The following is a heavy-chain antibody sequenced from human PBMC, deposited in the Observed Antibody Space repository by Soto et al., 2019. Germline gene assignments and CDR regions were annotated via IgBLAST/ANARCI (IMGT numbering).Heavy chain of an antibody. Sequence: ELQLVESGGGLVQPGGSLRLSCVASGFSFSTYWMHWVRQAPGKGLVWVSRINTAGTTTPYADSVTGRFTISRDNAKNTLSLQTNSLRAEDTAGYYWARGGGDYGDYLDYWGQGALVTVSS. CDR1: GFSFSTYW. CDR2: INTAGTTT. J-gene: IGHJ4*02. V-gene: IGHV3-74*01. CDR3: ARGGGDYGDYLDY. D-gene: IGHD4-17*01.